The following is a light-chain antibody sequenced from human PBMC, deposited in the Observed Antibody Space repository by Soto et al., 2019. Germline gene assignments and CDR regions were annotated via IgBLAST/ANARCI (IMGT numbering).Light chain of an antibody. Sequence: DIQMTQFPSSLSASVGDRVTITCRASQAIRNDLGWYQQKPGKAPKRLIYVASSLQSGVPSRFSGSGSGTEFSLTTGSLQPDDLATYYCVPPHIYPRTFGQGTMVEIK. CDR3: VPPHIYPRT. CDR1: QAIRND. V-gene: IGKV1-17*01. J-gene: IGKJ1*01. CDR2: VAS.